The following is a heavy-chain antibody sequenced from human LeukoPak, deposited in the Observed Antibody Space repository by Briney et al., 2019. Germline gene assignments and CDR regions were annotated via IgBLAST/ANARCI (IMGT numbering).Heavy chain of an antibody. CDR1: GFTFSNAW. Sequence: GGSLRLSCAVSGFTFSNAWMNWIRQAPGKGLEWVGRIKSKSDGGTTNYAAPVQGRFTISRDDSEMTLYLQMSSLKTEDTAVYYCTTRGGSFSIFDYWGQGTLVTVSS. D-gene: IGHD1-26*01. CDR2: IKSKSDGGTT. CDR3: TTRGGSFSIFDY. V-gene: IGHV3-15*01. J-gene: IGHJ4*02.